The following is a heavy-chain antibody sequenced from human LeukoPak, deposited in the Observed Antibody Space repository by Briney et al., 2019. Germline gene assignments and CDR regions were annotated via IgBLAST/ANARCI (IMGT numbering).Heavy chain of an antibody. CDR2: ISNDAFYI. CDR1: GFTFRSYT. J-gene: IGHJ3*01. Sequence: GGSLRLSCAASGFTFRSYTITWFRQAPGKGLEWVSSISNDAFYIHYADSVQGRFTISRDNARNSLYLHMNSLRVGDTAVYYCARAGIYGGGKSYAFDVWGQGTTVIVSS. V-gene: IGHV3-21*01. D-gene: IGHD4-23*01. CDR3: ARAGIYGGGKSYAFDV.